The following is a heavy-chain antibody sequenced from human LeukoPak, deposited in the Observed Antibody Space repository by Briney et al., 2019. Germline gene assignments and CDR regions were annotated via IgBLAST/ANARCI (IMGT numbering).Heavy chain of an antibody. CDR2: MSHSGST. V-gene: IGHV4-38-2*01. CDR3: ARVPAGSSDLFDD. J-gene: IGHJ4*02. CDR1: GYSISSGYH. Sequence: PSETLSLTCGVSGYSISSGYHWGWIRPPTGKGLEWIGSMSHSGSTYYNPSLKSRLTISIDTSKNQFSLKVYSVTAADTAVYYCARVPAGSSDLFDDWGQGTLVTVSS. D-gene: IGHD6-6*01.